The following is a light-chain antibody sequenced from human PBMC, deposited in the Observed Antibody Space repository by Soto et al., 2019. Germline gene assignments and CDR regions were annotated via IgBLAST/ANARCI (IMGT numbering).Light chain of an antibody. CDR1: QGISSY. V-gene: IGKV1-8*01. J-gene: IGKJ1*01. CDR3: QQYYSYPQT. Sequence: AIRMTQSPSSFSASTGDRVTITCRASQGISSYLAWYQQKPRKAPKLLIYAASTLQSGVPSRFSGSGSGTEFPLTLSCLQSEDFATYYCQQYYSYPQTFGQGTKVDIK. CDR2: AAS.